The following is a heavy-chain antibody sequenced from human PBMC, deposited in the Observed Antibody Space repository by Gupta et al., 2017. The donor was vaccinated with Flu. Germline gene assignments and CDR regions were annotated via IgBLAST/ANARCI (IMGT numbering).Heavy chain of an antibody. J-gene: IGHJ3*01. CDR2: IKQDGSKA. CDR3: ARDDSDGKVDSFDV. Sequence: QTPGRGLEWVADIKQDGSKAYYVDSVKGRFTISRDNAQNSLFLQMNSLRAEDTAVYYCARDDSDGKVDSFDVWGQGTMVTVSS. D-gene: IGHD3-22*01. V-gene: IGHV3-7*01.